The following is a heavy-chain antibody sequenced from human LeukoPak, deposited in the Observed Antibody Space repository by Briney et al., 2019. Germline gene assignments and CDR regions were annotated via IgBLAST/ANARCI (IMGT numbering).Heavy chain of an antibody. J-gene: IGHJ3*02. CDR3: ARHVDTAMSLVGAFDI. Sequence: SETLPLTCTVSGGSISSYYWSWIRQPPGKGLEWIGYIYYSGSTNYNPSLKSRVTISVDTSKNQFSLKLSSVTAADTAVYYCARHVDTAMSLVGAFDIWGQGTMVTVSS. D-gene: IGHD5-18*01. CDR1: GGSISSYY. V-gene: IGHV4-59*08. CDR2: IYYSGST.